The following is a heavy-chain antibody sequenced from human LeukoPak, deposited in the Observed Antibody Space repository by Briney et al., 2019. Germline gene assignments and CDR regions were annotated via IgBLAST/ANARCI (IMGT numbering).Heavy chain of an antibody. V-gene: IGHV4-39*02. Sequence: NPSETLSLTCTVSGGSISSSSYYWGWIRQPPGKGLEWIGSVYYSGSTYYNPSLKSRVTISVDTSKNQFSLKLSSVTAADTAVYYCARDGSGSYSWFDPWGQGTLVTVSS. J-gene: IGHJ5*02. D-gene: IGHD3-10*01. CDR2: VYYSGST. CDR1: GGSISSSSYY. CDR3: ARDGSGSYSWFDP.